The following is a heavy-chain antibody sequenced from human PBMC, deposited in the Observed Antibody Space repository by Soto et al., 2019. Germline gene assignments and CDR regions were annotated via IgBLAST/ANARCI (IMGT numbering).Heavy chain of an antibody. CDR3: EVHDNYYYYIDF. CDR1: GFTFSSYS. D-gene: IGHD1-1*01. J-gene: IGHJ6*03. Sequence: EVQLVESGGGLVKPGGSLRLSCAASGFTFSSYSMNWVRQAPGKGLEWVSSISSSSSYIYYADSVKGRFTISRDNAKNALDLQMHRLRGEYTAVYDCEVHDNYYYYIDFWGKGTTVTVSS. CDR2: ISSSSSYI. V-gene: IGHV3-21*01.